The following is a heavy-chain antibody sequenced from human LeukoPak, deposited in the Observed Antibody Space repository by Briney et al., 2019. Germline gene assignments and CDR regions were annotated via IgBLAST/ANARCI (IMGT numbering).Heavy chain of an antibody. V-gene: IGHV1-69*04. CDR1: GGTFSSYT. J-gene: IGHJ4*02. CDR3: ARDRRNSSGWREFDY. Sequence: SVKVSCKASGGTFSSYTISWVRQAPGQGLEWTGRIIPILGIANYAQKFQGRVTITADKSTSTAYMELSSLRSEDTAVYYCARDRRNSSGWREFDYWGQGTLVTVSS. D-gene: IGHD6-19*01. CDR2: IIPILGIA.